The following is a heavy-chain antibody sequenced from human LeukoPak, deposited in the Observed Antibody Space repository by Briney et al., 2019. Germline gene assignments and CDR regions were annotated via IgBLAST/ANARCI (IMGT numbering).Heavy chain of an antibody. CDR1: GYTVTSYD. CDR2: MNPNSGNT. CDR3: TREDCGGDCYSSRAFDI. J-gene: IGHJ3*02. Sequence: ASVKVSCKASGYTVTSYDINWVRQATGQGLEWMGWMNPNSGNTGYAQKFQGRVTMTRNTSISTAYMVLSSLRSEDTAVYYCTREDCGGDCYSSRAFDIWGQGTMVTVSS. D-gene: IGHD2-21*02. V-gene: IGHV1-8*02.